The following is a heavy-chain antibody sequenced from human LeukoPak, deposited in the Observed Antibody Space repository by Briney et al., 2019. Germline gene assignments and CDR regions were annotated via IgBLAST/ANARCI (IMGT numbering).Heavy chain of an antibody. CDR3: ARSTDIVGATNWFGP. CDR2: INPNSGGT. CDR1: GYTFTGYH. Sequence: ASVKVSRKASGYTFTGYHMHWVRQAPGQGLEWMGWINPNSGGTNYAQKFQGWVTMTRDTSISTAYMELSRLRSDDTAVYYCARSTDIVGATNWFGPWGQGTLVTVSS. J-gene: IGHJ5*02. D-gene: IGHD1-26*01. V-gene: IGHV1-2*04.